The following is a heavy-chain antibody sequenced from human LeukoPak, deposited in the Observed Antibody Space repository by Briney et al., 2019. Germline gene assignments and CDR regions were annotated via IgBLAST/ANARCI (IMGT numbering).Heavy chain of an antibody. D-gene: IGHD3/OR15-3a*01. V-gene: IGHV5-51*01. CDR1: GYSFTGYW. Sequence: HGESLKISCQGSGYSFTGYWIGWVRQMPGKGLEWMGMIYPGDSDTRYNPSFLGHVTFSADKSINTACLQWSSLKASDTAMYYCARHWSGSLHWGQGTLVTVSS. CDR3: ARHWSGSLH. J-gene: IGHJ4*02. CDR2: IYPGDSDT.